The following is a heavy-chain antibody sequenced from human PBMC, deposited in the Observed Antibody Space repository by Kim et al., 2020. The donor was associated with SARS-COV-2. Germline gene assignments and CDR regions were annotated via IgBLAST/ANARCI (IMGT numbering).Heavy chain of an antibody. CDR2: INAGNGNT. J-gene: IGHJ6*03. V-gene: IGHV1-3*01. CDR3: ARDRKIVVVPAATTSWDFYYYYYMDV. D-gene: IGHD2-2*01. CDR1: GYTFTSYA. Sequence: ASVKVSCKASGYTFTSYAMHWVRQAPGQRLEWMGWINAGNGNTKYSQKFQGRVTITRDTSASTAYMELSSLRSEDTAVYYCARDRKIVVVPAATTSWDFYYYYYMDVWGKGTTVTVSS.